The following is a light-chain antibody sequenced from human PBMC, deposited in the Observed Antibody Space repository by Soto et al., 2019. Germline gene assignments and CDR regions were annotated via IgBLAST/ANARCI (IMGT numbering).Light chain of an antibody. CDR1: IHDVGAYNY. CDR3: YSYTTTNTWL. CDR2: EVT. V-gene: IGLV2-14*01. Sequence: SQDASISGSARQSITISCAGTIHDVGAYNYVSWYQHHPGQAPKLMIYEVTNRPSGVSPRLSGSKSGNTASLTIPGLQAEDEADYYCYSYTTTNTWLFGGGTKVTVL. J-gene: IGLJ2*01.